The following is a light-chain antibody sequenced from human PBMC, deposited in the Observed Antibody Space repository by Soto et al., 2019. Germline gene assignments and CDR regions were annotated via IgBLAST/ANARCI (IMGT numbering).Light chain of an antibody. CDR3: QQRSNWPP. J-gene: IGKJ1*01. V-gene: IGKV3-11*01. CDR1: QSVSSY. CDR2: DAS. Sequence: ELVLTQSPATLSLSPGAGATISCRASQSVSSYLAWYQQKPGQAPRLLIYDASNRATGIPARFSGSGSGTDFTLTIRSLEPEDFEVYYCQQRSNWPPFGQGTKVDIK.